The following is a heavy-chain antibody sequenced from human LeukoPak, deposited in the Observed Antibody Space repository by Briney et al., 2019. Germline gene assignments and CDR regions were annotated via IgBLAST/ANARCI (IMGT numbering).Heavy chain of an antibody. V-gene: IGHV1-24*01. CDR3: ATALRLYSSGWYYFDY. CDR2: FDPEDGET. Sequence: ASVKVSCKVSGYTLTELSMHSVRQAPGKGLEWMGGFDPEDGETIYAQKFQGRVTMTEDTSTDTAYMELSSLRSEDTAVYYCATALRLYSSGWYYFDYWGQGTLVTVSS. CDR1: GYTLTELS. J-gene: IGHJ4*02. D-gene: IGHD6-19*01.